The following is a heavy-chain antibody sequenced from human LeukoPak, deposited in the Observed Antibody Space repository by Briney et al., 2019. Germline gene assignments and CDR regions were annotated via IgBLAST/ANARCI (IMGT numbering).Heavy chain of an antibody. Sequence: PGGSLRLSCAASGFTFSDYYMSWIRQAPGKGPEWISYISRSGANIYYADSVKGRFTISRDNAKNSLYLQMSSLGAEDTAMYYCARDRGGGDIYFDYWGQGTLVTVSS. CDR2: ISRSGANI. J-gene: IGHJ4*02. CDR3: ARDRGGGDIYFDY. V-gene: IGHV3-11*04. CDR1: GFTFSDYY. D-gene: IGHD2-21*02.